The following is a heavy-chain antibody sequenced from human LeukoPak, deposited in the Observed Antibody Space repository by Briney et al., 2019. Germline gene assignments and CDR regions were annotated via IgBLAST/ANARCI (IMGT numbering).Heavy chain of an antibody. D-gene: IGHD3-10*01. CDR3: ARAGSSMVRGLMDV. Sequence: GGSLTLSSAASGFTVSSNYMSWVRQAQRKGLEWVSIIYTGGSTYYADSVKGRFTISRDNSKNTLYLQMNSLRAEDTAVYYCARAGSSMVRGLMDVWGKGTTVTISS. CDR2: IYTGGST. CDR1: GFTVSSNY. J-gene: IGHJ6*04. V-gene: IGHV3-53*01.